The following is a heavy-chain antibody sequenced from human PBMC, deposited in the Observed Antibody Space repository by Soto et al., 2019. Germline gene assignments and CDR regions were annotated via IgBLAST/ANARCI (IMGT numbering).Heavy chain of an antibody. Sequence: SETLPLSFTVSGGSIIRSDTYYWGWIRQPPGKGLSWIGSVYYSGVTYYNPSLGSRVTISVDTSSNQFSLNLNSMTAAETAVYYCARGLTGNMMRLNCFDPWGQGTLVTVS. V-gene: IGHV4-39*01. D-gene: IGHD3-16*01. CDR1: GGSIIRSDTYY. CDR2: VYYSGVT. CDR3: ARGLTGNMMRLNCFDP. J-gene: IGHJ5*02.